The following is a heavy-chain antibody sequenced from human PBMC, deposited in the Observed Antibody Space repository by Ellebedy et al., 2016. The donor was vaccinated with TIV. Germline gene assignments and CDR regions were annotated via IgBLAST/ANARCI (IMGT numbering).Heavy chain of an antibody. Sequence: MPSETLSLTCTVSGGSISSDYWSWIRQPPGKGLEWSGYIYHSGSTKYNPSLKSRVTMSVDTSKNQFSLKLISVTAADTAVYYCARLGVGAARRWGQGTLVTVSS. J-gene: IGHJ4*02. CDR3: ARLGVGAARR. D-gene: IGHD1-26*01. V-gene: IGHV4-59*08. CDR2: IYHSGST. CDR1: GGSISSDY.